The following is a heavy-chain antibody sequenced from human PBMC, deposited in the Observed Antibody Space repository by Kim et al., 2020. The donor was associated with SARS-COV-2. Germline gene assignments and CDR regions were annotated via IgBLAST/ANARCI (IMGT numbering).Heavy chain of an antibody. Sequence: SQTLSLTCAVYGGSFSGYYWSWIRQPPGKGLEWIGEINHSGSTNYNPSLKSRVTISVDTSKNQFSLKLSSVTAADTAVYYCARFHRRAYWYFDLWGRGTLVTVSS. V-gene: IGHV4-34*01. J-gene: IGHJ2*01. CDR1: GGSFSGYY. D-gene: IGHD3-10*01. CDR3: ARFHRRAYWYFDL. CDR2: INHSGST.